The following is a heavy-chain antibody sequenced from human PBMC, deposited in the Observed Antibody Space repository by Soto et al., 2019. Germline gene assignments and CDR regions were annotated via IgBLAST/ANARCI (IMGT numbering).Heavy chain of an antibody. V-gene: IGHV3-30*18. Sequence: GGSLRLSCAASGFTFSTYAMHWVRQAPGKGLDWVAVISYDASSKKYEDSVKGRFTISRDHSKNTLYLQINSLTPEKKAEYYCAKDRSGSWALDFWGQGTLVTVSS. CDR3: AKDRSGSWALDF. J-gene: IGHJ4*02. D-gene: IGHD6-13*01. CDR2: ISYDASSK. CDR1: GFTFSTYA.